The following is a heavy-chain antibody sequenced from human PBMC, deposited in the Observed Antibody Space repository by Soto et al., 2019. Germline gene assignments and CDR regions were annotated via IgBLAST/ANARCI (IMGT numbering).Heavy chain of an antibody. V-gene: IGHV4-59*12. Sequence: PSETLSLTCTVSGGSISSYYWSWIRQPPGKGLVLIGYFYYSGSTNYIPFLKSRVTISVDTSKNLFSLKLSSVTAADTAVYYCAREGGGGYCSGGSCSPFDYWGQGTLVTVSS. D-gene: IGHD2-15*01. CDR3: AREGGGGYCSGGSCSPFDY. CDR1: GGSISSYY. J-gene: IGHJ4*02. CDR2: FYYSGST.